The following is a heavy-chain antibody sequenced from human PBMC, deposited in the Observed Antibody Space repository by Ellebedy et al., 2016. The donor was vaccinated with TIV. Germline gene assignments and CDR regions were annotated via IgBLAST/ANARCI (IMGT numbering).Heavy chain of an antibody. D-gene: IGHD1-26*01. J-gene: IGHJ3*02. V-gene: IGHV4-59*08. CDR1: GGSISSYY. Sequence: SETLSLTXTVSGGSISSYYWSWIRQPPGKGLEWIGYIYYSGSTNYNPSLKSRVTISVDTSKNQFSLKLSSVTAADTAVYYCARHLSGSYHFDDAFDIWGQGTMVTVSS. CDR3: ARHLSGSYHFDDAFDI. CDR2: IYYSGST.